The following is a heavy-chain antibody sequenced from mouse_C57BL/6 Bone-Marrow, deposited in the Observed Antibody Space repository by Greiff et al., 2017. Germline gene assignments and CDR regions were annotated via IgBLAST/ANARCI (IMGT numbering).Heavy chain of an antibody. CDR1: GYTFTSYW. V-gene: IGHV1-55*01. CDR2: IYPGSGST. J-gene: IGHJ1*03. Sequence: QVQLQQPGAELVKPGASVKMSCKASGYTFTSYWINWVKQRPGQGLEWIGDIYPGSGSTNSNEPFKSKATLTVDTSSSTANMQISRLTSDDAAVYYCARLITTDWYFDVWGTGTTVTVSS. D-gene: IGHD1-1*01. CDR3: ARLITTDWYFDV.